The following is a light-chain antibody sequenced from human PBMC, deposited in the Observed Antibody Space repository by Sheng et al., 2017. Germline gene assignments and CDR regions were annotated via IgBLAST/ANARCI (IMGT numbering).Light chain of an antibody. J-gene: IGKJ1*01. V-gene: IGKV1-NL1*01. CDR2: AAT. CDR1: QGISNS. Sequence: DIQMTQSPSSLSASVGDRVIITCWASQGISNSLAWYQQKPGKAPKLLVFAATLLESGVPATFSGSGSGTEFTLTIGSLQSENFAVYYCQQYNKWPRTFGQGTKVEIK. CDR3: QQYNKWPRT.